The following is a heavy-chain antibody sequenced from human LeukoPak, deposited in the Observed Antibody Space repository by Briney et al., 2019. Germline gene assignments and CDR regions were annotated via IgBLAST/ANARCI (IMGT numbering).Heavy chain of an antibody. D-gene: IGHD6-13*01. Sequence: ASVKVSCNPSGSIFTSYAISWVRQAPGQGLEWMGWISAYSGNTDSAQKLQGRLTMTTDTSTSTAYMELRSLRSDDTAVYYCARATGFGSGIAGARGAPKYYFDYWGQGTLVTVSS. V-gene: IGHV1-18*01. CDR3: ARATGFGSGIAGARGAPKYYFDY. CDR1: GSIFTSYA. CDR2: ISAYSGNT. J-gene: IGHJ4*02.